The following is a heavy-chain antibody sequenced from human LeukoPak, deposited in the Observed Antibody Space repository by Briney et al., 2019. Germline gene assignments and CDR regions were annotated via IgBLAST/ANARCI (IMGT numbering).Heavy chain of an antibody. J-gene: IGHJ5*02. CDR2: LYYDGRT. CDR1: GDSVSSSNYY. Sequence: GSLRLSCTVFGDSVSSSNYYWAWFRQPPGKGLDWIGSLYYDGRTYYSPSLESRVTVSVDTSKNQFALKLTSVTAADTAVYYWARRGGKGDVNWFDPWGPGTLVTVP. D-gene: IGHD3-16*01. CDR3: ARRGGKGDVNWFDP. V-gene: IGHV4-39*01.